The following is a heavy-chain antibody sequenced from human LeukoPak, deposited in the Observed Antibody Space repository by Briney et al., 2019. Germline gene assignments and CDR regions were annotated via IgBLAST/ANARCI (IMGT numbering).Heavy chain of an antibody. Sequence: PGRSLRLSCAASGFTFSSYGMHWVRQAPGKGLEWVAVISYDGSNKYYADSVKGRFTISRDNSKNTMYLQMNSLRAEDTAVYYCASTPCSGGSCYFEYFQHWGQGILVTVSS. D-gene: IGHD2-15*01. J-gene: IGHJ1*01. CDR2: ISYDGSNK. CDR3: ASTPCSGGSCYFEYFQH. V-gene: IGHV3-30*03. CDR1: GFTFSSYG.